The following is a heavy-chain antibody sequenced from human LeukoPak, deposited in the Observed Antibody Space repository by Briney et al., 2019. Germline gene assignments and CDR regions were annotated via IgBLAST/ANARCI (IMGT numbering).Heavy chain of an antibody. V-gene: IGHV4-34*01. J-gene: IGHJ4*02. D-gene: IGHD5-18*01. CDR1: GGSFSGYY. Sequence: SETLSLTCAVYGGSFSGYYWSWIRQPPGKGLEWIGEINHSGSTNYNPSLKSRVTISVDTSKNQFSLKLSSVTAADTAVYYCAKDPRDHSYGWSWRYFDYWGQGTLVTVSS. CDR2: INHSGST. CDR3: AKDPRDHSYGWSWRYFDY.